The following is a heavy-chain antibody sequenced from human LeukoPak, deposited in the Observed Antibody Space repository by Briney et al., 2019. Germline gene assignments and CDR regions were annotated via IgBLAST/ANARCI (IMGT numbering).Heavy chain of an antibody. Sequence: PGGSLRLSCAASGFTFSSYVMYWVRQAPGKGLEWVAVISYDGSNKYYADSVKGRFTISRDNSKNTLYLQMNSLRAEDTAVYYCARVGVAAAPGGIGYYYYGMDVWGQGATVTVSS. CDR1: GFTFSSYV. V-gene: IGHV3-30-3*01. J-gene: IGHJ6*02. CDR3: ARVGVAAAPGGIGYYYYGMDV. D-gene: IGHD6-13*01. CDR2: ISYDGSNK.